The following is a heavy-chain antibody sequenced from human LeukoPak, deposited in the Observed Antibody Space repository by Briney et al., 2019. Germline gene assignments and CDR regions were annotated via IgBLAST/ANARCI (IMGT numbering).Heavy chain of an antibody. CDR3: ARTLAGTTSFHYGMDV. V-gene: IGHV3-48*03. CDR2: ISGSGNTK. CDR1: GFIFSNYE. Sequence: GGPLRLSCAASGFIFSNYEMTWVRQAPGKGLEWVSYISGSGNTKYYADSVTGRFTISRDKAKNSMYLHMNSLRAEDTAVYYCARTLAGTTSFHYGMDVWGQGTTVTVSS. J-gene: IGHJ6*02. D-gene: IGHD1-7*01.